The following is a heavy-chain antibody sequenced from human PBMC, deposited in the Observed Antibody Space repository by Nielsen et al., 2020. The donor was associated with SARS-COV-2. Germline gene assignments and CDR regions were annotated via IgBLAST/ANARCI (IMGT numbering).Heavy chain of an antibody. CDR3: AKARGPLLLWFGEFHQDGGMDV. CDR2: IYGSGSSS. V-gene: IGHV3-23*03. CDR1: GSTFSSSA. Sequence: GESLKISCAASGSTFSSSAMSWLRQAPGKGLEWVSLIYGSGSSSYYADSVKGRFTISRDDSKNTAYLQMNSLKTEDTAVYYCAKARGPLLLWFGEFHQDGGMDVWGQGTTVTVSS. D-gene: IGHD3-10*01. J-gene: IGHJ6*02.